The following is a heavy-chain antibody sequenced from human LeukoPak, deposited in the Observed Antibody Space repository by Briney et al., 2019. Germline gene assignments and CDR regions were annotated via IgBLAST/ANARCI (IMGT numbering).Heavy chain of an antibody. CDR3: ARAWGNSYYYYYMDV. V-gene: IGHV4-61*02. CDR2: IYTSGST. D-gene: IGHD4-23*01. CDR1: GGSISSGSYY. J-gene: IGHJ6*03. Sequence: SETLSLTCTVSGGSISSGSYYWSWIRQPAGKGLEWIGRIYTSGSTNYNPSHKSRVTISVDTSKNQFSLKLSSVTAADTAVYYCARAWGNSYYYYYMDVWGKGTTVTVSS.